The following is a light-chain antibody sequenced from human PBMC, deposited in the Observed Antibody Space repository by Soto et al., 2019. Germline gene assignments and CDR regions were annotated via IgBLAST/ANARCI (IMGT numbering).Light chain of an antibody. CDR1: QNIRYF. Sequence: DIQMTQSPSTLSASVGDRVTITCRASQNIRYFLAWYQQKSGKAPKILIWNASTLESGVPSKFSGSGSGTEFTITISSLQPDDFATYYCQQYNGYSSWSFGQGTKVEIK. CDR3: QQYNGYSSWS. CDR2: NAS. J-gene: IGKJ1*01. V-gene: IGKV1-5*01.